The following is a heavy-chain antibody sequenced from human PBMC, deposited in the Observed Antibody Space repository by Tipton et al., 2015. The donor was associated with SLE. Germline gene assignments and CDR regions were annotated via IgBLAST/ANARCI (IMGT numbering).Heavy chain of an antibody. CDR1: GGSISSSDYY. Sequence: GLVKPSETLSLTCTVSGGSISSSDYYWGWTRQPPGKGLEWIGSLFYSGYTYYNPSLESRVTISGDTSKNQFSLRLTSVTAADTAVYYCARRYCSGGYCPIDYWGQGTLVTVSS. J-gene: IGHJ4*02. V-gene: IGHV4-39*07. CDR3: ARRYCSGGYCPIDY. D-gene: IGHD2-15*01. CDR2: LFYSGYT.